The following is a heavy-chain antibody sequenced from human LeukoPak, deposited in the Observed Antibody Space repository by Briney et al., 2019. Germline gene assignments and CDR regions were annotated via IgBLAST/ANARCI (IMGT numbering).Heavy chain of an antibody. D-gene: IGHD3-10*01. CDR1: GFTVSSNY. Sequence: GGSLRLSCAASGFTVSSNYMSWVRQAPGKGLEWVSVIYSGGSTYYADSVKGRFTISRDNSKNTLYLQMNSLRAEDTAVYYCAKDSGSNYYGSGSPDYWGQGTLVTVSS. CDR3: AKDSGSNYYGSGSPDY. J-gene: IGHJ4*02. CDR2: IYSGGST. V-gene: IGHV3-66*01.